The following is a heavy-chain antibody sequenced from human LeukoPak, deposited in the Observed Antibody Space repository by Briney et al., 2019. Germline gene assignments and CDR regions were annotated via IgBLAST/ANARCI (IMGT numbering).Heavy chain of an antibody. Sequence: GGSLRLSCAASGFTFSSYAMSRVRQAPGKGLEWVSAISGSGGSTYYADSVKGRFTISRDNSKNTLYLQMNSLRAEDTAIYYCAKERVMVRGDPDAFDIWGQGTMVTVSS. D-gene: IGHD3-10*01. J-gene: IGHJ3*02. CDR1: GFTFSSYA. V-gene: IGHV3-23*01. CDR3: AKERVMVRGDPDAFDI. CDR2: ISGSGGST.